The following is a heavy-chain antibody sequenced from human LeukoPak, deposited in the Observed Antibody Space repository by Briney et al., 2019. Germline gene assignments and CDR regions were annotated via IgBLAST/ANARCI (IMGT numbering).Heavy chain of an antibody. V-gene: IGHV3-30*04. CDR2: ISYDGSNK. J-gene: IGHJ5*02. CDR3: ARGRRRDYYGSGSPGWFDP. D-gene: IGHD3-10*01. CDR1: GFTFSSYA. Sequence: GGSLRLSCAASGFTFSSYAMHWVRQAPGKGLEWVAVISYDGSNKYYADSVKGRFTISRDNSKNTLYLQMNSLRAEDTAVYYCARGRRRDYYGSGSPGWFDPWGQGTLVTVSS.